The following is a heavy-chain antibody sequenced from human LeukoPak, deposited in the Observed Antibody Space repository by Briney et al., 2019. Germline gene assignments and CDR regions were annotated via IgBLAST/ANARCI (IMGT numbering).Heavy chain of an antibody. CDR3: ARTRGGIRPFFDY. J-gene: IGHJ4*02. V-gene: IGHV4-34*01. CDR1: GGSFSGYY. CDR2: INHSGST. Sequence: SETLSLTCAVYGGSFSGYYWSWIRQPPGKGLEWIGEINHSGSTNYNPSLKSRVTISVDTSKNQFSLKLNSVTAADTAVYYCARTRGGIRPFFDYWARESWSPSPQ. D-gene: IGHD3-16*01.